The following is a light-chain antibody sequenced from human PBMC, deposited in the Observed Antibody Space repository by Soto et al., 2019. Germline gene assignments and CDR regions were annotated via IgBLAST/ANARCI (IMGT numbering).Light chain of an antibody. CDR2: KAS. J-gene: IGKJ2*01. Sequence: DIQMTQSPSTLSASVGDRVTITCRASQSISTWLAWYQQKPGKAPNLLIYKASSLESGVPSRFSGSGSGTEFTLTISSLQSDDFETYYCQQYNSYPYTFGKGTKLEIK. CDR1: QSISTW. CDR3: QQYNSYPYT. V-gene: IGKV1-5*03.